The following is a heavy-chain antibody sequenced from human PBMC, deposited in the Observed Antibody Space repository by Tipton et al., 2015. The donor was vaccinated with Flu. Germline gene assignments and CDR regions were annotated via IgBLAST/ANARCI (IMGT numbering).Heavy chain of an antibody. V-gene: IGHV4-61*02. D-gene: IGHD3-16*01. J-gene: IGHJ4*02. CDR3: AREFLFFGELSTAYYFDS. CDR2: IYTTGDT. CDR1: GGSISGRYY. Sequence: TLSLTCTVSGGSISGRYYWSWLRQTAGKGLEWIGRIYTTGDTNYNPSLESRVTISVDTSKKQFSLKLKSMTAADTAVYYCAREFLFFGELSTAYYFDSWGQGTLVTASS.